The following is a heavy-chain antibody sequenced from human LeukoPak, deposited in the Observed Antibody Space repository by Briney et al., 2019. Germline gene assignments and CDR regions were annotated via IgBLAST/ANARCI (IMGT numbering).Heavy chain of an antibody. Sequence: GGSLRLSCAASGLTFSSYWGNWVRQAPGKGLEWAANIEQDGSEKNYVDSVKGRFTISRDNAENSLYLQMNSLRVEDTAVYYCVGGIGWLPDYWGQGTLVTVSS. CDR2: IEQDGSEK. J-gene: IGHJ4*02. D-gene: IGHD6-19*01. V-gene: IGHV3-7*01. CDR1: GLTFSSYW. CDR3: VGGIGWLPDY.